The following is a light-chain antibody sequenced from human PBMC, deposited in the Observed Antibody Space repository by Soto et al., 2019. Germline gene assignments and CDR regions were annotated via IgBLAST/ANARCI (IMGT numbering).Light chain of an antibody. V-gene: IGKV1-6*01. Sequence: NPTTTSPSSLSASVGDRVTITCRASQGIRNDLGWYQQKPGKAPKLLIYAASSLQSGVPSRFSGSGSGTDFTLKISRVEAEDAGVYYCMQDLQTPPTFAQGTKV. J-gene: IGKJ1*01. CDR3: MQDLQTPPT. CDR1: QGIRND. CDR2: AAS.